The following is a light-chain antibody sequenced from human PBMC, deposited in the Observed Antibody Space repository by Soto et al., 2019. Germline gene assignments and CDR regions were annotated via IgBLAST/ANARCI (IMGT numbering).Light chain of an antibody. CDR2: SAS. CDR1: HSISTY. CDR3: QQYYSTPPT. J-gene: IGKJ1*01. V-gene: IGKV3-15*01. Sequence: EIVLTQSPATLSMSPGDRTTLSCRASHSISTYLAWYQHKPGQAPRLLIYSASVRAAGVPARFSGSGSGTEFTLTISSLQAEDVAVYYCQQYYSTPPTFGQGTKVDIK.